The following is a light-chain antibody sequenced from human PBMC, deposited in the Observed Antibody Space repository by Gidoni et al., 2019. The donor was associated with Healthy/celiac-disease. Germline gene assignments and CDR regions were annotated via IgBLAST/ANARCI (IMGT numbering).Light chain of an antibody. V-gene: IGKV3-20*01. J-gene: IGKJ3*01. CDR2: GAS. CDR1: QSVSSSY. Sequence: EIVLTQSPGTLSLSPGERATLSCRASQSVSSSYLAWYQQKPGQAPRLLIYGASSRATGIPDRFSGSGSGTDFTLTISRLELEDFAVYYCQQYGSSPFTFGPXTKVDIK. CDR3: QQYGSSPFT.